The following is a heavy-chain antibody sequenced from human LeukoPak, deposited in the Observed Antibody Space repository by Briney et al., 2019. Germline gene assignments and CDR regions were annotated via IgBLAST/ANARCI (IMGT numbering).Heavy chain of an antibody. Sequence: KPSETLSLTCIVSGASISSHYWSWLRQPPGKRLEWIGYVHHDGTTNQNPSLKCRAAISIDPSRNQMSLRWYSMTAADTAMYYCARGSTRADDYWGQGILVTVS. D-gene: IGHD2/OR15-2a*01. V-gene: IGHV4-59*11. CDR2: VHHDGTT. J-gene: IGHJ4*02. CDR3: ARGSTRADDY. CDR1: GASISSHY.